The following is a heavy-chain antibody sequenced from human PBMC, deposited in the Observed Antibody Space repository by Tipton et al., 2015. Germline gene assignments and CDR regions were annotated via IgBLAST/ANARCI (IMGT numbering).Heavy chain of an antibody. CDR2: IHPGDSHT. J-gene: IGHJ4*02. V-gene: IGHV5-51*01. D-gene: IGHD2-8*02. CDR3: ASLGLDTSWWVDY. Sequence: QLVQSGAEVKKPGESLKISCKASGYSFTNFWIGWVRQMTGIGLEWMGIIHPGDSHTRYSPSFQGHVTISVDRSIDTAYLQWNSLKASDTAMYYCASLGLDTSWWVDYWGQGTLVTVSS. CDR1: GYSFTNFW.